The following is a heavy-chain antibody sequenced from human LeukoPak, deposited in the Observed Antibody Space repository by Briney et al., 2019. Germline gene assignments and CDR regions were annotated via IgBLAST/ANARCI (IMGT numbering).Heavy chain of an antibody. Sequence: GGSLRLSCTASGFTFSDYYMTWIRQAPGKGLEWVSYISNSGSTIYYADSVKGRFTISRDNGKNSLYLQMNSLRAEDTAVYYCAREHTSGTYYIDYWGQGTLVTVSS. CDR1: GFTFSDYY. CDR2: ISNSGSTI. CDR3: AREHTSGTYYIDY. J-gene: IGHJ4*02. D-gene: IGHD1-26*01. V-gene: IGHV3-11*01.